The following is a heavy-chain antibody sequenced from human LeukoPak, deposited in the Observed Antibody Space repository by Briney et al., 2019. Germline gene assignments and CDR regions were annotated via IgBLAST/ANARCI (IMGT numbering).Heavy chain of an antibody. D-gene: IGHD3-3*01. CDR3: ARDLPSYYDFWSGYWAYMDV. CDR1: GGSISSSSYY. J-gene: IGHJ6*03. CDR2: IYYSGST. V-gene: IGHV4-39*07. Sequence: SETLSLTCTVSGGSISSSSYYWGWIRQPPGKGLEWIGSIYYSGSTYYNPSLKSRVTISVDTSKNQFSLKLSSVTAADTAVYYCARDLPSYYDFWSGYWAYMDVWGKGTTVTVSS.